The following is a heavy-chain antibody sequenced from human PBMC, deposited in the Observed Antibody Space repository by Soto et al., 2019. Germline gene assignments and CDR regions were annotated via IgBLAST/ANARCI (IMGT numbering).Heavy chain of an antibody. J-gene: IGHJ4*02. Sequence: QVQLQESGPGLVKPSETLSLTCTVSGGSISSYYWSWIRQPPGKGLEWIGYIYYSGSTNCNPSLKGRVTISVDTSKNQFSLKLSSVTAANTAVYYCARERGTVGDFDYWGQGTLGPVSS. V-gene: IGHV4-59*01. CDR3: ARERGTVGDFDY. D-gene: IGHD3-16*01. CDR1: GGSISSYY. CDR2: IYYSGST.